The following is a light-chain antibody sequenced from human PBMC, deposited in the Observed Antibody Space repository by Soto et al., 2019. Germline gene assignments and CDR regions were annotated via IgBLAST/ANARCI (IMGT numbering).Light chain of an antibody. CDR2: ENN. J-gene: IGLJ3*02. CDR1: SSNIGNNY. V-gene: IGLV1-51*02. CDR3: GTWDSSPWV. Sequence: QSVLTQPPSVSAAPGQKVTISCSGSSSNIGNNYVSWYQQLPGTAPKLLIYENNKRPSGIPDRFSGSKSGTSATLGITGLQTGDEADYDCGTWDSSPWVFGGGTKRTVL.